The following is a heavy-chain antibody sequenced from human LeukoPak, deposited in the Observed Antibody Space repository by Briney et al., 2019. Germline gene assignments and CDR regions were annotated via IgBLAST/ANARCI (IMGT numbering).Heavy chain of an antibody. D-gene: IGHD2-15*01. CDR3: ARQEYCSGGSCYTWFDP. V-gene: IGHV5-51*01. CDR2: VYPGDSDT. Sequence: GESLKISCKGSGYSFTNHWIGWVRQMPGKGLEWMGIVYPGDSDTRYSPSFQGQVTVSADKSVNTAYLQWSSLKASDTAMYYCARQEYCSGGSCYTWFDPWGQGTLVTVSS. CDR1: GYSFTNHW. J-gene: IGHJ5*02.